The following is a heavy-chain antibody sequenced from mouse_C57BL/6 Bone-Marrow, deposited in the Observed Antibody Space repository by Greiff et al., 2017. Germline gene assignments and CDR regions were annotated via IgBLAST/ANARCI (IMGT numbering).Heavy chain of an antibody. J-gene: IGHJ4*01. CDR2: ISSGGSYT. V-gene: IGHV5-6*01. CDR3: ARGVLLRYYYAMDY. CDR1: GFTFSSYG. D-gene: IGHD1-1*01. Sequence: EVKLMESGGDLVKPGGSLKLSCAASGFTFSSYGMSWVRQTPDKRLEWVATISSGGSYTYYPDSVKGRFTISRDNAKNTLYLQMSSLKSEDTAMYYCARGVLLRYYYAMDYWGQGTSVTVSS.